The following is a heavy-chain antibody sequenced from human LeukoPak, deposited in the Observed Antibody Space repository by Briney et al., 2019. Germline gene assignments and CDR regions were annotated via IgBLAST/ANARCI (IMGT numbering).Heavy chain of an antibody. CDR3: ARESRYCGSTNCYDAFDF. CDR2: IIPIFGTA. Sequence: SVKVSCKASGGTFSSYAISWVRQAPGQGLEWMGGIIPIFGTANYAQKFQGRVTITADESTSTAYMELSSLRSEDTAVYYCARESRYCGSTNCYDAFDFWGQGTMVTVSS. D-gene: IGHD2-2*01. V-gene: IGHV1-69*13. J-gene: IGHJ3*01. CDR1: GGTFSSYA.